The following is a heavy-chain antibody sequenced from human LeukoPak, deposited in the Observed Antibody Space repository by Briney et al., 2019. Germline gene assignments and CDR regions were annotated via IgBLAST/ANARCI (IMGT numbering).Heavy chain of an antibody. CDR3: ARDYSCSGGSCYSTAFDI. CDR1: GFTFSSYW. D-gene: IGHD2-15*01. Sequence: GSLRLSCAASGFTFSSYWMSWVRQAPGKGLEWVAHIKQDGSGKYYVDSVKGRFTISRDNAKNSLYLQMNSLRAEDTAVYYCARDYSCSGGSCYSTAFDIWGQGTMVTVSS. J-gene: IGHJ3*02. V-gene: IGHV3-7*01. CDR2: IKQDGSGK.